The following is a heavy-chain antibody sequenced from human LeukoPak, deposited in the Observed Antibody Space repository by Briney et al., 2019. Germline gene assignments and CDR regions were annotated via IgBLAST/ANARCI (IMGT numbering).Heavy chain of an antibody. D-gene: IGHD1-7*01. Sequence: SETLSLTCAVSGGSISSSHWWSWVRQPPGKGLEWIGEIYHSGSTNYNPSLKSRVTISVDKSKNQFSLKLSSVTAADTAVYYCARLGITGTTPYYFDYWGQGTLVTVSS. CDR1: GGSISSSHW. V-gene: IGHV4-4*02. CDR3: ARLGITGTTPYYFDY. J-gene: IGHJ4*02. CDR2: IYHSGST.